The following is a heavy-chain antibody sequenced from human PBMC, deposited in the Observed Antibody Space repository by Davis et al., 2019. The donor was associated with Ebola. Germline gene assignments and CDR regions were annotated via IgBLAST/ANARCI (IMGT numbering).Heavy chain of an antibody. V-gene: IGHV7-4-1*02. Sequence: ASVKVSCKASGYTFTSYGISWVRQRPGQGREWMGWINTNTGNPTYAHGFTGRFVFSLDTSVITSYLQMSSLKAEDTAVSYCAILPYRSSWYFDYWGQGTLVTFS. CDR3: AILPYRSSWYFDY. CDR2: INTNTGNP. D-gene: IGHD6-13*01. J-gene: IGHJ4*02. CDR1: GYTFTSYG.